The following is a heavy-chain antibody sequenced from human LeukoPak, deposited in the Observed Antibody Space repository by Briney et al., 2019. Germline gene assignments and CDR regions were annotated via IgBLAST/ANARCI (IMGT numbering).Heavy chain of an antibody. CDR3: AKGDSSGWYFVDY. Sequence: PGGSLRLSCAASGFTFDDYAMHWVRQAPGKGLEWVSGISWNSGSIGYADSVKGRFTISRDNAKNSLYLQMNSLRAEDTALYYCAKGDSSGWYFVDYWGQGTLVTASS. CDR2: ISWNSGSI. V-gene: IGHV3-9*01. D-gene: IGHD6-19*01. CDR1: GFTFDDYA. J-gene: IGHJ4*02.